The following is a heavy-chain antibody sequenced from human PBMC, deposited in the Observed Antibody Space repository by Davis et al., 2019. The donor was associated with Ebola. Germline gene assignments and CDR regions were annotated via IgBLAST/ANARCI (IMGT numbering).Heavy chain of an antibody. J-gene: IGHJ5*02. CDR3: ARRSGDTGGDTWEGFDH. CDR1: GFTFSDYE. V-gene: IGHV3-48*03. D-gene: IGHD2-21*01. CDR2: ITDNSSAV. Sequence: PAGSLRLSCEASGFTFSDYEMNWVRQAPGKGLEWVSYITDNSSAVYYAAPVSGRFTVSRDNAKNSLYLQMDNLSADDSAVYFCARRSGDTGGDTWEGFDHWGQGTLVTVSS.